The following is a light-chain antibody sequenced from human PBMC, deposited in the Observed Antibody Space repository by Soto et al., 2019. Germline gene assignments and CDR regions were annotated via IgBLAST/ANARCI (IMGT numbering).Light chain of an antibody. Sequence: QSVLTQPRSVSGSPGQSVTISCTGTSSDVGGYNYVSWYQQHPGKGPKLMIYDVNKRPSGVPDRFSGSKSGNTASLTISGLQAEDEGDYYCSSYSSSTTLYVFGTGTKVTVL. J-gene: IGLJ1*01. CDR1: SSDVGGYNY. CDR3: SSYSSSTTLYV. V-gene: IGLV2-11*01. CDR2: DVN.